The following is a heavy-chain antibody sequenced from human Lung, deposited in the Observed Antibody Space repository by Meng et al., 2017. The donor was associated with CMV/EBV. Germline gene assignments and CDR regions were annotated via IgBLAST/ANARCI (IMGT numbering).Heavy chain of an antibody. CDR2: INHSGST. CDR1: GGSFSGYY. Sequence: SETLSLTCAVYGGSFSGYYWSWIRQPPGKGLEWIGEINHSGSTNYNPSLKSRVTISVDTSKNQFSLKLSSVTAADTAVYYCASASSGWYNNWFDPWGQGTRVTGAS. CDR3: ASASSGWYNNWFDP. D-gene: IGHD6-19*01. J-gene: IGHJ5*02. V-gene: IGHV4-34*01.